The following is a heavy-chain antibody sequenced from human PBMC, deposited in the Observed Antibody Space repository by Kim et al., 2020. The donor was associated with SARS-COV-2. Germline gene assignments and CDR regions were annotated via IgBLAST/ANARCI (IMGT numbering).Heavy chain of an antibody. CDR3: AWYASETYPHLIDY. CDR1: GGSISGGGYY. V-gene: IGHV4-31*03. Sequence: SETLSLTCTVSGGSISGGGYYWSWIRHHPGKGLEWIGYISYSGNTFYIPSPESRVAMSQDTSTNQFSLKLSPVTAADTAAYYCAWYASETYPHLIDYWG. J-gene: IGHJ4*01. D-gene: IGHD3-10*01. CDR2: ISYSGNT.